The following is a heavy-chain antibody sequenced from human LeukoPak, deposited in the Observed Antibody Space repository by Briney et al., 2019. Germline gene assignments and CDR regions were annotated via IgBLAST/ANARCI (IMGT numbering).Heavy chain of an antibody. CDR2: IHYSGSS. Sequence: SETLSLTCTVSGGSISSSSYYWGWIRQPPGMGLEWIGTIHYSGSSFYNPSLKSRLTISVDTSKNQFSLKLTSVTAADTAVYYCARLSVIVGAALEYYYYYMDVWGQGTTVTVSS. CDR3: ARLSVIVGAALEYYYYYMDV. J-gene: IGHJ6*03. CDR1: GGSISSSSYY. D-gene: IGHD1-26*01. V-gene: IGHV4-39*07.